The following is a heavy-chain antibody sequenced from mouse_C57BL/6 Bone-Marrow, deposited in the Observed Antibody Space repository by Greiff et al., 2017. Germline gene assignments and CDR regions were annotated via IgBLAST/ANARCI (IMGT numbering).Heavy chain of an antibody. V-gene: IGHV1-5*01. Sequence: EVQLQESGTVLARPGASVKMSCKTSGYTFTSYWMHWVKQRPGQGLEWIGAIYPGNSDTSYNQKFKGKDKLTAVTSASTAYMELSSLTNEDSAVYYCTRGNFLYYFDYWGQGTTLTVSS. D-gene: IGHD2-1*01. CDR2: IYPGNSDT. CDR1: GYTFTSYW. CDR3: TRGNFLYYFDY. J-gene: IGHJ2*01.